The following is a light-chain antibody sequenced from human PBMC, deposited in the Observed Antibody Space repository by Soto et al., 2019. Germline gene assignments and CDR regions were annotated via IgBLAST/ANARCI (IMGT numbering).Light chain of an antibody. CDR2: GAS. J-gene: IGKJ5*01. CDR3: QQYNNWPPIT. V-gene: IGKV3-15*01. Sequence: EIVLTQSPGTLSLSPGQRATLSRRASQSVSSNLAWYQQKPGQAPRLLIYGASTRATGIPARFSGSGSGTEFTLTISSLQSEDFAVYYCQQYNNWPPITFGQGTRLEN. CDR1: QSVSSN.